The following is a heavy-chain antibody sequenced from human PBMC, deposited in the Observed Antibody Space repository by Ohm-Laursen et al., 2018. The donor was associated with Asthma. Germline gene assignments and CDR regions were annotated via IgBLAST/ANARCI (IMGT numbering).Heavy chain of an antibody. V-gene: IGHV3-30-3*01. CDR2: ISYDGSNK. D-gene: IGHD3-3*01. J-gene: IGHJ5*02. CDR3: ARAGVTFWRNVNWFDP. CDR1: GFTFSSYA. Sequence: SSLRLSCAASGFTFSSYAMHWVRQAPGKGLEWVAVISYDGSNKYYADSVKGRFTISRDNSKNTLYLQMNSLRAEDTAVYYCARAGVTFWRNVNWFDPWGQGTLVTVSS.